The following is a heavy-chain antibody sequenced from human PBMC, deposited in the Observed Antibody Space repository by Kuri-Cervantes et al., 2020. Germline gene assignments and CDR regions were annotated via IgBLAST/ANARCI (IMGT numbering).Heavy chain of an antibody. V-gene: IGHV1-3*01. Sequence: ASVKVSCKTSGFTFSVHVIHWVRQAPGQRLEWMGWINAGDANTKYSQDFQGRVTITRDTSASTAYMELSSLRSEDTAVYYCARDAFYVSSGSFDYWGQGTLVTVSS. J-gene: IGHJ4*02. CDR3: ARDAFYVSSGSFDY. CDR2: INAGDANT. CDR1: GFTFSVHV. D-gene: IGHD3-22*01.